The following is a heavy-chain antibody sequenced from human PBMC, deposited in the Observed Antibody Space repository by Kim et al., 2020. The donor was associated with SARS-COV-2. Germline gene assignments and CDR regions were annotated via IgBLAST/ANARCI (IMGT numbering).Heavy chain of an antibody. CDR2: INRDGGTT. CDR3: ARDQRRNCGRISCQELDY. V-gene: IGHV3-74*01. D-gene: IGHD2-2*01. J-gene: IGHJ4*02. Sequence: GGSLRLSCAASGFTFSSHWMHWVRQVPGKGLVWVSHINRDGGTTGYADSVKGRFTISRDNAKNTLYLQMNSLRAEDTAVCYCARDQRRNCGRISCQELDYWGQGTLVTVSS. CDR1: GFTFSSHW.